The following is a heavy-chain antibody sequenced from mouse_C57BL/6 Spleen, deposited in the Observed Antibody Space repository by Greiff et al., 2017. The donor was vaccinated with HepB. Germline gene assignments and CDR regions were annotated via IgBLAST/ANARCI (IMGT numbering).Heavy chain of an antibody. D-gene: IGHD5-5*01. CDR1: GYPFTGYY. CDR2: INPSTGGT. J-gene: IGHJ3*01. Sequence: VQLQQSGPELVKPGASVKISCKASGYPFTGYYMNWVKQSPEKSLEWIGEINPSTGGTNYNQKFKAKATLTVDKHSSTAYIQLKSLTSDDSAVYYCATDPLPPAAWFAYWGQGTLVTVSA. V-gene: IGHV1-42*01. CDR3: ATDPLPPAAWFAY.